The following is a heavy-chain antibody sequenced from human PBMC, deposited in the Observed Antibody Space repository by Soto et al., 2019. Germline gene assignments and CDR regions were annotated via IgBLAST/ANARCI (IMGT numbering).Heavy chain of an antibody. D-gene: IGHD4-17*01. V-gene: IGHV3-33*01. Sequence: QVQLVESGGGVVQPGRSLRLSCTASGFTFSGHAMHWVRQIPGKGLEWLAIIWFEGSNQYYADSVKGRFTISRDNSNNTLCLQMDSLRAEDTGVYYCARARNYGGNSPYGDYWGEGTVVTVSS. CDR3: ARARNYGGNSPYGDY. J-gene: IGHJ4*02. CDR2: IWFEGSNQ. CDR1: GFTFSGHA.